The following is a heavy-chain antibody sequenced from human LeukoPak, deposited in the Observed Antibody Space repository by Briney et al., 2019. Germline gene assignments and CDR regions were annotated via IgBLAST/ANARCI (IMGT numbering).Heavy chain of an antibody. D-gene: IGHD3-10*01. Sequence: ASVKVSCKASGYTFTSYAMHWVRQAPGQRLEWMGWINAGNGNTKYSQKLQGRVTITRDTSASTAYMELSRLRSDDTAVYYCARPRVLWFGGDYYFDYWGQGTLVTVSS. CDR3: ARPRVLWFGGDYYFDY. V-gene: IGHV1-3*01. CDR2: INAGNGNT. J-gene: IGHJ4*02. CDR1: GYTFTSYA.